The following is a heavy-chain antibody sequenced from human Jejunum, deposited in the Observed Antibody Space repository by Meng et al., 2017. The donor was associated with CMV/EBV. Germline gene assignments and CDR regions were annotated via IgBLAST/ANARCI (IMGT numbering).Heavy chain of an antibody. D-gene: IGHD6-13*01. CDR3: ARSGGSTWYRENNWFDP. CDR2: IYWDDDK. J-gene: IGHJ5*02. Sequence: SLTTSGVGVGWIRQPPGKALEWLALIYWDDDKRYNPSLRSRLTITRDTSKNQVVLTMTNMDPVDTATYYCARSGGSTWYRENNWFDPWGQGTLVTVSS. V-gene: IGHV2-5*02. CDR1: SLTTSGVG.